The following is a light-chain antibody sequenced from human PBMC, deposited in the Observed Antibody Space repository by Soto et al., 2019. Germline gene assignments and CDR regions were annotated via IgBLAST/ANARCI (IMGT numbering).Light chain of an antibody. J-gene: IGKJ1*01. Sequence: EIVLTQSPATLSLSPGERATLSCRASQSVSSYLAWYQQKPCQAPRLLIYDASNRATGIPARFSGSGSGTDFTLTISSLEPEDFAVYYCQHREGTFGQGTKVDIK. V-gene: IGKV3-11*01. CDR3: QHREGT. CDR1: QSVSSY. CDR2: DAS.